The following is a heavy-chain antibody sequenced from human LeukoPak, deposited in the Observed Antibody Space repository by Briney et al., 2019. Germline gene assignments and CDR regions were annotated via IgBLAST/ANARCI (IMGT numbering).Heavy chain of an antibody. CDR3: ARDPYVAGDH. D-gene: IGHD3-16*01. CDR2: IKPHNGDT. CDR1: GYTFTDYH. V-gene: IGHV1-2*06. Sequence: ASVKVSCKASGYTFTDYHMHWVRQAPGQGLEWMGRIKPHNGDTDCAQRFQGRDTLTRDTSIRTAYMELSSLRSDDTAVYYCARDPYVAGDHWGQGTLVTVSS. J-gene: IGHJ4*02.